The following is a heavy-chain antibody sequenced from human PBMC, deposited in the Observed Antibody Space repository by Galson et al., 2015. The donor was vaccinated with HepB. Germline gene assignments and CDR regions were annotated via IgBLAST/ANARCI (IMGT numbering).Heavy chain of an antibody. D-gene: IGHD6-13*01. V-gene: IGHV3-30*04. J-gene: IGHJ2*01. Sequence: SLRLSCAASGFTFSSYAMHWVRQAPGKGLEWVAVISYDGSNKYYADSVKGRSTISRDNSKNTLYLQMNSLRAEDTAVYYCARGSIAAAGTLYWYFDLWGRGTLVTVSS. CDR2: ISYDGSNK. CDR1: GFTFSSYA. CDR3: ARGSIAAAGTLYWYFDL.